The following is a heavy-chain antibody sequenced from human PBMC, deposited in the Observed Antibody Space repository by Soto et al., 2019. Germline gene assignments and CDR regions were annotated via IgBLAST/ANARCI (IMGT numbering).Heavy chain of an antibody. CDR2: IIPVFGTA. D-gene: IGHD3-9*01. CDR3: ARGDATKIVVTTYYALDF. Sequence: SVNVSCKASGGSLSNYGISWVRQAPGQGLEWMGGIIPVFGTANYAQKFQGRVTITADESTSIVYMDVTSLKSEDTAVYYCARGDATKIVVTTYYALDFWGQGTTVTGSS. V-gene: IGHV1-69*13. J-gene: IGHJ6*02. CDR1: GGSLSNYG.